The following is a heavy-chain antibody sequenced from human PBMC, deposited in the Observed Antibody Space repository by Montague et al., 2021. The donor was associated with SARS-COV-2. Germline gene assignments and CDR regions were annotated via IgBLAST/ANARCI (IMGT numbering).Heavy chain of an antibody. V-gene: IGHV4-59*12. D-gene: IGHD2-15*01. CDR1: GGSISSYY. Sequence: SETLSLTCTVSGGSISSYYWSWIRQPPGKGLEWIGYISDSGSTNYNPSLTSRVTMSVDTSKNQFSLRVNSVTAADTAVYYCARDYSATLLAVYWGQGTLVTVSS. CDR3: ARDYSATLLAVY. CDR2: ISDSGST. J-gene: IGHJ4*02.